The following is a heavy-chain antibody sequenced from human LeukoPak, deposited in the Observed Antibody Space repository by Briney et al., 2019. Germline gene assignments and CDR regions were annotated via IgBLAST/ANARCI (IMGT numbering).Heavy chain of an antibody. CDR2: ITSSSSSM. V-gene: IGHV3-21*01. D-gene: IGHD7-27*01. CDR1: GFTFCIYT. J-gene: IGHJ4*02. CDR3: ARDLAWGGY. Sequence: GGSLRLSCVASGFTFCIYTMSWVRQAPGKGLEWVSSITSSSSSMYSADSVKGRLTISRDNAKNSLYLQMNSLRAEDTAVYYCARDLAWGGYWGQGTLVTVSS.